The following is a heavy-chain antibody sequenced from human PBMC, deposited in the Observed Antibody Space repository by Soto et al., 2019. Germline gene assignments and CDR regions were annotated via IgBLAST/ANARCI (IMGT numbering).Heavy chain of an antibody. Sequence: GGSLRLSSAASGFTFSSYAMHWVRQAPGKGLEWVAVISYDGSNKYYADSVKGRFTISRDNSKNTLYLQMNSLRAEDTAVYYCARVENRDGYNLGWYFDYCGPGTLLTVSS. D-gene: IGHD5-12*01. CDR3: ARVENRDGYNLGWYFDY. J-gene: IGHJ4*02. CDR2: ISYDGSNK. V-gene: IGHV3-30-3*01. CDR1: GFTFSSYA.